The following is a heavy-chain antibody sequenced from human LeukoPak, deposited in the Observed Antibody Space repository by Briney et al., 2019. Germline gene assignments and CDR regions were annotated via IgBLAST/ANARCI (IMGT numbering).Heavy chain of an antibody. D-gene: IGHD2-21*02. CDR3: ARERCGGDCYTAWRYYFDY. CDR2: IYYSGST. Sequence: SETLSLTCTVSGGSISSGDYYWRWIRQPPGKGLEWIVYIYYSGSTYYNPSLKSRITISVDTSKNQFSLKLSSVTAADTAVYYCARERCGGDCYTAWRYYFDYWGQGTLVTVSS. CDR1: GGSISSGDYY. J-gene: IGHJ4*02. V-gene: IGHV4-30-4*01.